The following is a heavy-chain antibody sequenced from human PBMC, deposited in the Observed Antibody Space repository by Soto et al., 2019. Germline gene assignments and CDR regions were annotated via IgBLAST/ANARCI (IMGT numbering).Heavy chain of an antibody. CDR3: AREGEQGFQQLVPNFDY. CDR2: ISSSSSYT. D-gene: IGHD6-13*01. J-gene: IGHJ4*02. Sequence: GGSLRLSCTASGVTFSDYYMSRIRQAPGKGLEWVSYISSSSSYTNYADSVKGRFTISRDNAKNSLYLQMNSLRAEDTAVYYCAREGEQGFQQLVPNFDYWGQGTLLTVS. CDR1: GVTFSDYY. V-gene: IGHV3-11*06.